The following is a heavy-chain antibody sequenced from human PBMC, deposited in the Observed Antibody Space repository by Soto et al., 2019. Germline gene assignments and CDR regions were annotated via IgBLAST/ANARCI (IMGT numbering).Heavy chain of an antibody. D-gene: IGHD3-9*01. CDR3: AKGAERTVLRYLDWVCGH. CDR2: INPNSGGT. CDR1: GYTFTGYY. J-gene: IGHJ4*02. V-gene: IGHV1-2*04. Sequence: GASVKVSCKASGYTFTGYYMHWVRQAPGQGLEWMGWINPNSGGTNYAQKFQGWVTMTRDTSISTAYLQWSSLQASDTATYYCAKGAERTVLRYLDWVCGHWGQGTPVTVST.